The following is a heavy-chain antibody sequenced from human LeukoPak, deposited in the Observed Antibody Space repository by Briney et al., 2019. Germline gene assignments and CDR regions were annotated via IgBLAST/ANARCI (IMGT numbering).Heavy chain of an antibody. D-gene: IGHD6-13*01. Sequence: SETLSLTCAVSGYSISSGYYWGWIRQPPGKGLEWIGSIHPSGSTLYNPSLKSRVTISVDTSKTQFSLNLSSVTAADTAVYYCARDTGSSSGGGSGMDVWGKGTSVTVSS. CDR2: IHPSGST. V-gene: IGHV4-38-2*02. CDR1: GYSISSGYY. CDR3: ARDTGSSSGGGSGMDV. J-gene: IGHJ6*01.